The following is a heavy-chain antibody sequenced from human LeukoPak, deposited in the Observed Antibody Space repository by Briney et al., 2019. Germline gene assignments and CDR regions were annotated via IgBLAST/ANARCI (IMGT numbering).Heavy chain of an antibody. D-gene: IGHD6-13*01. Sequence: GGSLRLSCAASGFTVSSNYMSWVRQAPGKGLEWVSVIYSGGSTYYADSVKGRFTISRDNSKNTLYLQMNSPRAEDTAVYYCARDLVAAAGTWNYYYYYGMDVWGQGTTVTVSS. CDR3: ARDLVAAAGTWNYYYYYGMDV. V-gene: IGHV3-53*01. J-gene: IGHJ6*02. CDR1: GFTVSSNY. CDR2: IYSGGST.